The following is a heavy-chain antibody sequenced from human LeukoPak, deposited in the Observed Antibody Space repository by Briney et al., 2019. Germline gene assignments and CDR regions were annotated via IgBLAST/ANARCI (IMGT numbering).Heavy chain of an antibody. Sequence: GGSLRLSCAASGFTFSSYRMHWVRQAPGKGLVWVSRITGDGSSTIYADSVKGRFTISRDNSKNTLYLQMNSLRTEDPAVYYCAKAEGYDILTGLDYWGQGTLVTVSS. D-gene: IGHD3-9*01. V-gene: IGHV3-74*01. J-gene: IGHJ4*02. CDR2: ITGDGSST. CDR3: AKAEGYDILTGLDY. CDR1: GFTFSSYR.